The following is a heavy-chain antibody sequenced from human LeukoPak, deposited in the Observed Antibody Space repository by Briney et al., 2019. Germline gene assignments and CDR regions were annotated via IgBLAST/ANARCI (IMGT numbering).Heavy chain of an antibody. J-gene: IGHJ4*02. Sequence: ASVKVSCKASGYTFTSYDINWVRQATGQGLEWMGWMNPNSGNTGYAQKFQGKVTMTRNTSISTAYMELSSLRPEDTAVYYCARGSGYSGYDVDYWGQGTLVTVSS. CDR2: MNPNSGNT. CDR3: ARGSGYSGYDVDY. D-gene: IGHD5-12*01. CDR1: GYTFTSYD. V-gene: IGHV1-8*01.